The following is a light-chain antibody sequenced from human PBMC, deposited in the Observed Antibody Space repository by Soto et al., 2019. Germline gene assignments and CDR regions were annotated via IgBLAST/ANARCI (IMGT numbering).Light chain of an antibody. J-gene: IGLJ1*01. CDR1: SSDVGSYNL. Sequence: QSVLTQPASVSGSPGQSITISCTGTSSDVGSYNLVSWYQQHPGKAPKLMIYEVSKRPSGVSNRFSGSKSGNTASLTISGLQAEDEADYYCCSYAGSYVFRTGTRSPS. CDR3: CSYAGSYV. V-gene: IGLV2-23*02. CDR2: EVS.